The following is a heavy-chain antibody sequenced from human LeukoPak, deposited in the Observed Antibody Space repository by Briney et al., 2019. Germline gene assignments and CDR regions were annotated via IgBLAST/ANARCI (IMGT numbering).Heavy chain of an antibody. Sequence: GGSLRLSCTASGFTFSTYAMIWVRQAPGKGLDWVSAICDTGGCTFYADSVKGRFTISRDNSKNTLYLQMNSLRAEDTAMYYCAKLKDSGTYAWGQGTLVTVSS. CDR3: AKLKDSGTYA. CDR2: ICDTGGCT. CDR1: GFTFSTYA. J-gene: IGHJ5*02. V-gene: IGHV3-23*01. D-gene: IGHD1-26*01.